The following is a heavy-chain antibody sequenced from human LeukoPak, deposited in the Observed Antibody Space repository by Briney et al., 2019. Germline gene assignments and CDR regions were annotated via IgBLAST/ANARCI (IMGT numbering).Heavy chain of an antibody. V-gene: IGHV3-7*04. D-gene: IGHD3-10*01. CDR3: ARGLWGLDY. CDR2: IKEDGSEK. J-gene: IGHJ4*02. Sequence: GGSLRLSCAASGFTVSSNYMSWVRQAPGKGLEWVANIKEDGSEKGYVDSVKGRFTISRDNAKNSLYLQMNSLRAEDTAVYYCARGLWGLDYWGQGTLVTVSS. CDR1: GFTVSSNY.